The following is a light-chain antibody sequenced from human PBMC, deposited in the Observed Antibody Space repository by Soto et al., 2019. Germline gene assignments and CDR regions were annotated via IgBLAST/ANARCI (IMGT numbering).Light chain of an antibody. CDR1: SSDVGGYNY. Sequence: QSVLTQPASVSGSPGQSITISCTGTSSDVGGYNYVSWYQQHPGKAPKLMIYEVSNRPSGVSNRFSGSKSGNTASLTISGLQAEDEADYYCSSYEGSSPLDVFGTGTKSPS. V-gene: IGLV2-14*01. J-gene: IGLJ1*01. CDR2: EVS. CDR3: SSYEGSSPLDV.